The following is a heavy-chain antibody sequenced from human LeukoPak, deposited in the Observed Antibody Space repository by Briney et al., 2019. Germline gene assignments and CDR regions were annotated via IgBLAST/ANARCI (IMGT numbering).Heavy chain of an antibody. CDR2: ISSSSSYI. CDR3: ARDRGPYSSSAGEVDY. V-gene: IGHV3-21*01. CDR1: GFTFSSYS. Sequence: GGSLRLSCAASGFTFSSYSMNWVRQAPGKGLEWVSSISSSSSYIYYADSVKGRFTISRDNAKNSLYLQMNSLRAEDTAVYYCARDRGPYSSSAGEVDYWGQGTLVTVSS. J-gene: IGHJ4*02. D-gene: IGHD6-6*01.